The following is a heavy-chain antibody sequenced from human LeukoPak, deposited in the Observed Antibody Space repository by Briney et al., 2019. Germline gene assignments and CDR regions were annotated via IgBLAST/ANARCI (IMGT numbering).Heavy chain of an antibody. V-gene: IGHV3-7*01. CDR2: IKQDGSEK. J-gene: IGHJ4*02. CDR3: ARDQTMVRGVIIDGFDY. D-gene: IGHD3-10*01. Sequence: GGSLRLSCAASGFTFSSYWMSWVRQAPGKGLEWVANIKQDGSEKYYVDSVKGRFTISRDNAKNSLYLQMSSLRAEDTAVYYCARDQTMVRGVIIDGFDYWGQGTLVTVSS. CDR1: GFTFSSYW.